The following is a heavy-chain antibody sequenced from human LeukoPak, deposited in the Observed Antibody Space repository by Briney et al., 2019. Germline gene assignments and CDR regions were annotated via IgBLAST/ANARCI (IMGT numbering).Heavy chain of an antibody. D-gene: IGHD5-12*01. CDR1: GYTFTSYD. CDR3: ARGWRHSGYQIDEYFQH. Sequence: ASVKVSCKASGYTFTSYDINWVRQATGQGLEWMGWMNPNSGNTGYAQKFQGRVTVTRNTSISTAYMELSSLRSEDTAVYYCARGWRHSGYQIDEYFQHWGQGTLVTVS. V-gene: IGHV1-8*01. J-gene: IGHJ1*01. CDR2: MNPNSGNT.